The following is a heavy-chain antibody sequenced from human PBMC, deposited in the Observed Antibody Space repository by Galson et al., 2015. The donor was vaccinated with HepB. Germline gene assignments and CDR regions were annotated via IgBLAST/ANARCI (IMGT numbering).Heavy chain of an antibody. V-gene: IGHV3-21*01. CDR3: ARERAHDYGDYADY. CDR2: ISSSSSYI. CDR1: GFTFSSYS. D-gene: IGHD4-17*01. Sequence: SLRLSCAASGFTFSSYSMNWVRQAPGKGLEWVSSISSSSSYIYYADSVKGRFTISRDNAKNSLYLQMNSLRAEDTAVYYCARERAHDYGDYADYWGQGTLVTVSS. J-gene: IGHJ4*02.